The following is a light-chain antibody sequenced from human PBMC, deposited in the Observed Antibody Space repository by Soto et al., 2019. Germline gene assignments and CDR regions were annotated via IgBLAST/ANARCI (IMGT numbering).Light chain of an antibody. Sequence: DIQMTQSPSSLSASVGDRVTITCRASQGISNYLSWYQQKPGKVPKLLIYAASTLQSGVPSRFSGSGSGTDFTRTISSLQPEDVATDYCQKYNSAPSTSGQGTKVEIK. CDR2: AAS. CDR1: QGISNY. CDR3: QKYNSAPST. J-gene: IGKJ1*01. V-gene: IGKV1-27*01.